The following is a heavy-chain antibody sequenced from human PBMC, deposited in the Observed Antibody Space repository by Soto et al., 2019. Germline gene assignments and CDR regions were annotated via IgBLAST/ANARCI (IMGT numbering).Heavy chain of an antibody. V-gene: IGHV1-69*01. CDR3: AADVGASARTFDY. CDR1: GGTFSTYA. CDR2: IIPIFGTA. D-gene: IGHD1-26*01. Sequence: QVQLVQSGAEVKKPGSSVKVSCKASGGTFSTYAISWVRQAPGQGLEWMGGIIPIFGTANYAQKFQGRVTITADESTITAYMELSSLGSEDTAVYYSAADVGASARTFDYWGQGTLVTVSS. J-gene: IGHJ4*02.